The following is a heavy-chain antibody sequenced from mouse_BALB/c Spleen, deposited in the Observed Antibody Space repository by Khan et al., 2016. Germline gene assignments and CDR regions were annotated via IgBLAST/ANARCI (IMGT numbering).Heavy chain of an antibody. CDR1: GYTFSSYW. Sequence: QVQLQQPGAELMKPGASVKISCKATGYTFSSYWLEWIKQRPGHGLEWIGDILPGSGSINFNERFKDKATFTADTSSNTAYLHLSSLTFEDSAVYYCARGNDWGQGTTLTVSS. CDR3: ARGND. J-gene: IGHJ2*01. CDR2: ILPGSGSI. V-gene: IGHV1-9*01.